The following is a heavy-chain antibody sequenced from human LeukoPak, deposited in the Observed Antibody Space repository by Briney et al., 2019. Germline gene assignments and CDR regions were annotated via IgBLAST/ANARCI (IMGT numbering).Heavy chain of an antibody. CDR1: GITLSNYG. V-gene: IGHV3-23*01. CDR3: AKRGVVIRVILVGFHKEAYYCGS. Sequence: GGSLRLSCAVSGITLSNYGMSWVRQAPGKGLEWVAGISHSGGRKNYADSVKGRFTISRDNPKNTLYLQMNSLRAEDTAVYFCAKRGVVIRVILVGFHKEAYYCGSWGQGALVTVSS. CDR2: ISHSGGRK. J-gene: IGHJ4*02. D-gene: IGHD3-22*01.